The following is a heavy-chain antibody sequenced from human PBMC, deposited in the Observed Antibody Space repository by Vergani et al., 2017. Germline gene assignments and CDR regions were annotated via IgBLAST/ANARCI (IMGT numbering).Heavy chain of an antibody. V-gene: IGHV1-2*02. D-gene: IGHD2-8*02. CDR3: AGDCTGSAGPGVVDY. Sequence: QVQLVQSGAEVKKPGASVKVSCKASGYTFTGHYKHWVRQAAGQGLEWMGWINPNSGDTNYAQKFQGRVTMTRDTYISTAYMELSRRRTDDTAVFCYAGDCTGSAGPGVVDYWGQGTLVNVAS. CDR2: INPNSGDT. J-gene: IGHJ4*02. CDR1: GYTFTGHY.